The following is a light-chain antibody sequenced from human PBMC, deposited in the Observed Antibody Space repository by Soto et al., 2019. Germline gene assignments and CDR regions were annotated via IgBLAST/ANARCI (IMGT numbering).Light chain of an antibody. CDR3: QQYGSSPWT. CDR1: QSFSSY. V-gene: IGKV3-20*01. Sequence: DIVLTQSPGTLSLSPGERATLSCRASQSFSSYLAWYQQKPGQAPRLLIYGASNRATDIPDRFSGSGSGTDFTLTISRLEPEDFAMYYCQQYGSSPWTFGQGNKVEIK. CDR2: GAS. J-gene: IGKJ1*01.